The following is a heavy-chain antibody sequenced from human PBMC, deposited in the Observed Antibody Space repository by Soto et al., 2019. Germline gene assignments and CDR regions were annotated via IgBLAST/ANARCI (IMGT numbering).Heavy chain of an antibody. CDR1: GYGFASYW. V-gene: IGHV5-51*01. D-gene: IGHD6-13*01. Sequence: GESLKISCKGSGYGFASYWIAWVRQMPGKGLEWMGIIDPGDSETRYSPSFQGQVTISADKSITTAYLQWSSLKASDTAMYYCARQLTAAADVDYWGQGTLVTVSS. J-gene: IGHJ4*02. CDR3: ARQLTAAADVDY. CDR2: IDPGDSET.